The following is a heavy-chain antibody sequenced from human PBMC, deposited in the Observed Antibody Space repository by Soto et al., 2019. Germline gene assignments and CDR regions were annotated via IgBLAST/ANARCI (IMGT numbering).Heavy chain of an antibody. V-gene: IGHV1-3*01. CDR3: ARGFSSGRQNSFDP. J-gene: IGHJ5*02. Sequence: ASVKVSSKASGYTFTSYAIHWVRQAPGQRLEWMGWINAGNGNTKYSQKFQGRVTITRDTSASTAYMELSSLRSEDTAVYYCARGFSSGRQNSFDPWGQGTLVTVSS. CDR2: INAGNGNT. CDR1: GYTFTSYA. D-gene: IGHD6-19*01.